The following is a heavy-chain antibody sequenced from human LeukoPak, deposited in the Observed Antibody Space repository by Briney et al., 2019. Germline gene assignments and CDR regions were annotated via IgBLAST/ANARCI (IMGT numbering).Heavy chain of an antibody. CDR3: ARGGSGYDSFYYYGMDV. Sequence: SETLSLTCTVSGGSISSYYWSGIRQPPGKGLEWIGYIYDSGSTNYNPSLKSRVTISVDTSMNQFSLKLSSVTAADTAVYYCARGGSGYDSFYYYGMDVWGQGTTVTVSS. CDR2: IYDSGST. D-gene: IGHD5-12*01. J-gene: IGHJ6*02. V-gene: IGHV4-59*01. CDR1: GGSISSYY.